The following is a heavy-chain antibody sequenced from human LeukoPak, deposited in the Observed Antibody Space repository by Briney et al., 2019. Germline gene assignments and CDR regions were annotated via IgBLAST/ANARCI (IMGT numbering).Heavy chain of an antibody. Sequence: GGSLRLSCAASGFTFSSYEMNWVRQAPGKGLGWVSYISSSGSNTYYADSVKGRFTISRDNAKNSLYLQMNSLRAEDTAVYYCAGDYYDSSGYFLGVYWGQGTLVTVSS. CDR3: AGDYYDSSGYFLGVY. D-gene: IGHD3-22*01. CDR1: GFTFSSYE. CDR2: ISSSGSNT. V-gene: IGHV3-48*03. J-gene: IGHJ4*02.